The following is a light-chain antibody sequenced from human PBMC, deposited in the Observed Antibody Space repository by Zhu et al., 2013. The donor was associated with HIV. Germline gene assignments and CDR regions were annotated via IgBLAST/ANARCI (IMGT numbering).Light chain of an antibody. V-gene: IGKV3-20*01. Sequence: EIVLTQSPATLSLSPGERATLSCRASQSVANSLAWYQQKPGQAPRLVIYDASRRATGIPARFSGSGSVRDFTLTITGLEPEDFAVYYCQQYGSSPLTFGGGPRWKS. CDR2: DAS. CDR3: QQYGSSPLT. CDR1: QSVANS. J-gene: IGKJ4*01.